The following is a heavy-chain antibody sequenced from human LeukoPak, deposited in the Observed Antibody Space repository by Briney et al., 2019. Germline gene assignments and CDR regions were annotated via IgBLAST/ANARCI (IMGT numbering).Heavy chain of an antibody. CDR2: ISAYNGNT. V-gene: IGHV1-18*01. CDR3: ARAALKRYYHDSSGYYLDY. Sequence: ASVKVSCKASGYTFTSYGISWVRQAPGQGLEWMGWISAYNGNTNYAQKLQGRVTMTTDTSTSTAYMELRSLRSDDTAVYYCARAALKRYYHDSSGYYLDYWGQGTLVTVSS. J-gene: IGHJ4*02. CDR1: GYTFTSYG. D-gene: IGHD3-22*01.